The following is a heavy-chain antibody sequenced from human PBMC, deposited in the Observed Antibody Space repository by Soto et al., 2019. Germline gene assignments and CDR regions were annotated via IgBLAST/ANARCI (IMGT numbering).Heavy chain of an antibody. D-gene: IGHD4-17*01. CDR1: GFTFSIAW. V-gene: IGHV3-15*01. J-gene: IGHJ4*02. Sequence: EVQLVESGGGLVKPGGSLRLSCAGSGFTFSIAWMSWVRQAPGQGLEWVGRIKSKPDGGATDYAAPVKGRFSISRDDSKNTLYLQLNSLRTEDTAVYYCTTESPYGDFLFDYWGQGTLVTVAS. CDR3: TTESPYGDFLFDY. CDR2: IKSKPDGGAT.